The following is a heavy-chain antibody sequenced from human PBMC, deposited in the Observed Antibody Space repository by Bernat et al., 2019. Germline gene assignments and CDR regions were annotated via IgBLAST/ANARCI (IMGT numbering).Heavy chain of an antibody. CDR3: ARDRHWELLRGYYYYGMDV. V-gene: IGHV1-3*01. CDR1: YTFTSYA. Sequence: YTFTSYAMHWVRQAPGQRLEWMGWINAGNGNTKYSQKFQGRFTITRDTSASTAYMELSSLRSEDTDMYYWARDRHWELLRGYYYYGMDVWGQG. CDR2: INAGNGNT. J-gene: IGHJ6*02. D-gene: IGHD1-26*01.